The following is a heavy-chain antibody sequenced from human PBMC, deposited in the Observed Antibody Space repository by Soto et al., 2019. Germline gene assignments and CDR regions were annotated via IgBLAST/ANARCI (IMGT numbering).Heavy chain of an antibody. CDR3: AASGPREFDP. CDR1: GYSFTSYW. J-gene: IGHJ5*02. Sequence: GESLKISCXGSGYSFTSYWISWVRQMPGKGLEWMGRIDPSDSYTNYSPSFQGHVTISADKSISTAYLQWSSLKASDTAMYYCAASGPREFDPWGQGTLVTVSS. D-gene: IGHD3-16*01. V-gene: IGHV5-10-1*01. CDR2: IDPSDSYT.